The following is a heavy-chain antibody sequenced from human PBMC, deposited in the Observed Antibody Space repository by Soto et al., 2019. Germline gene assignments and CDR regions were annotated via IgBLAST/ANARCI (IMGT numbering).Heavy chain of an antibody. CDR1: GFTFSNYG. V-gene: IGHV3-30*03. D-gene: IGHD5-12*01. J-gene: IGHJ3*01. Sequence: GGSLRLSCAASGFTFSNYGMHWVRQAPGKGLEWVAVISYDGSDKYYADSVKGRFSISRDNSKNTLSLQMSSLTADDTAIYYCVREGRGSFDFWGRGTMVTVSS. CDR2: ISYDGSDK. CDR3: VREGRGSFDF.